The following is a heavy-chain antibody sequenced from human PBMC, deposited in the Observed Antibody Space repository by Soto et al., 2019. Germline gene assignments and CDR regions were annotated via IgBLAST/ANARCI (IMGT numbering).Heavy chain of an antibody. V-gene: IGHV2-70*04. CDR2: IDWEDTK. Sequence: SCPTLVNPTQTLTLTCTVSGFSLSGTGMRVTWIRQPPGKALEWLARIDWEDTKLYSSSLKTRLSISRDTSKNQVVLTMTNMDPADTGTYYCARAFYGMDVWGQGTTVTVS. CDR3: ARAFYGMDV. CDR1: GFSLSGTGMR. J-gene: IGHJ6*02.